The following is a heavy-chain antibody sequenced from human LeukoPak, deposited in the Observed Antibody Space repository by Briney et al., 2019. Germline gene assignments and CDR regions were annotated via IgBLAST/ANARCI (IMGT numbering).Heavy chain of an antibody. J-gene: IGHJ4*02. CDR2: TSSSSSTI. D-gene: IGHD5-12*01. CDR1: GFTFTSHS. V-gene: IGHV3-48*04. Sequence: GGSLRPSCAASGFTFTSHSMNWVRQAPGKGREWVSYTSSSSSTIYYADSVKGRFTISRDNAKNSLYLQMNSLRAEDTAVYYCARDPGYSGYGGTYYFDYWGQGTLVTVSS. CDR3: ARDPGYSGYGGTYYFDY.